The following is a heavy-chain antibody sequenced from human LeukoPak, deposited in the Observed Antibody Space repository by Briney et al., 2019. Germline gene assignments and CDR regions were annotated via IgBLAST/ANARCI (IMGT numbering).Heavy chain of an antibody. V-gene: IGHV1-69*06. D-gene: IGHD1-20*01. Sequence: SVKVSCKASGGTFSSYAISWVRQAPGQGLEWMGGIIPIFGTANYAQKFQGRVTITADKSTSTAYMELSSLRSEDTAVYYCARERGNWSDKAFDIWGQGTMVTVSS. J-gene: IGHJ3*02. CDR1: GGTFSSYA. CDR2: IIPIFGTA. CDR3: ARERGNWSDKAFDI.